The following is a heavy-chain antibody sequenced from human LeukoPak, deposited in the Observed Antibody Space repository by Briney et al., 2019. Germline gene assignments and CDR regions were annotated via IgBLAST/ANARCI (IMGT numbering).Heavy chain of an antibody. V-gene: IGHV3-74*01. CDR2: IKDDGTT. CDR1: GFSFSTYW. Sequence: GGSLRLSCAASGFSFSTYWLHWVRHDPGKGLVWVSRIKDDGTTHYADSVKGRFTISRDNAKNTLYLQMNSLRAEDTGVYYCTTIRPDFWGRETLVTVSS. CDR3: TTIRPDF. J-gene: IGHJ4*02. D-gene: IGHD5-12*01.